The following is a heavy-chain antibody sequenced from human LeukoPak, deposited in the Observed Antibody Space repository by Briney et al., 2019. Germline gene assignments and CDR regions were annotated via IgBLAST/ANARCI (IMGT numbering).Heavy chain of an antibody. CDR3: ARGGYSYGYSGFGSYGLDV. CDR2: IGSSGDT. Sequence: QAGGSLRLSCAASGFTFSDYDMHWVRQATGKALEWVSVIGSSGDTNYPDSVKGRFTISREKAKNSLYLQMNSLRAGDTAVYYCARGGYSYGYSGFGSYGLDVWGQGTTVTVSS. D-gene: IGHD5-18*01. V-gene: IGHV3-13*04. J-gene: IGHJ6*02. CDR1: GFTFSDYD.